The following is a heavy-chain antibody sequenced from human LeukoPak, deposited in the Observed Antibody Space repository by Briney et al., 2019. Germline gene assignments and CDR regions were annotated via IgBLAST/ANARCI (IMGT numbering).Heavy chain of an antibody. CDR3: AKSKAVATYYYGMDV. CDR1: GFTFDDYA. Sequence: GGSLRLSCAASGFTFDDYAIHWVRQAPGKGLEWVSGISWNRGSIGYADSVKGRFTISRDNAKNSLYLQMNSLRAEDTALYYCAKSKAVATYYYGMDVWGQGTTVTVSS. CDR2: ISWNRGSI. D-gene: IGHD6-19*01. V-gene: IGHV3-9*01. J-gene: IGHJ6*02.